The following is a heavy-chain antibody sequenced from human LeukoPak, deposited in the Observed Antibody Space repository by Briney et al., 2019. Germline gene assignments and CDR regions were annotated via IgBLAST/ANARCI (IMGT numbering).Heavy chain of an antibody. CDR1: GFTFSSYG. D-gene: IGHD2-15*01. CDR3: ARDRRDIVVVVAATRYYYYGMDV. CDR2: ISYDGSNK. V-gene: IGHV3-30*03. Sequence: PGGSLRLSCAASGFTFSSYGMHWVRQAPGKGLEWVAVISYDGSNKYYADSVKGRFTISRDNSKNTLYLQMNSLRAEDTAVYYCARDRRDIVVVVAATRYYYYGMDVWGQGTTVTVSS. J-gene: IGHJ6*02.